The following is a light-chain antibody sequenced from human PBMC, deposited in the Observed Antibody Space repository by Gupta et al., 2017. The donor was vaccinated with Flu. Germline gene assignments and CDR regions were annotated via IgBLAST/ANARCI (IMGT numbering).Light chain of an antibody. CDR2: DDN. V-gene: IGLV3-21*02. J-gene: IGLJ2*01. Sequence: APGQTARIACGGNNIGSKSVCWYQQKAGQAPLLVVYDDNARPSGIPERLSGSNSGNTATLTIRRVEAGDEADYYCQVWDSSSYSVIFGGGTKLSVL. CDR3: QVWDSSSYSVI. CDR1: NIGSKS.